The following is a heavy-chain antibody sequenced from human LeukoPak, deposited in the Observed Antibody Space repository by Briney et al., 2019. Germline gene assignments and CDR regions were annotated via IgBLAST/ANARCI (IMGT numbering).Heavy chain of an antibody. Sequence: ASVKVSCKASGYTFTSYGISWVRQAPGQGLEWMGWISAYNGNTNYAQKLQGGVTMTTDTSTSTASMELRSLRSDDTAVYYCARDMCSSTSCLFDYWGQGTLVTVSS. CDR1: GYTFTSYG. D-gene: IGHD2-2*01. J-gene: IGHJ4*02. CDR2: ISAYNGNT. CDR3: ARDMCSSTSCLFDY. V-gene: IGHV1-18*04.